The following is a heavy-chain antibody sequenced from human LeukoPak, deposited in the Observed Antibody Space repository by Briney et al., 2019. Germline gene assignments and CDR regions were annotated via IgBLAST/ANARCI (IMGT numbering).Heavy chain of an antibody. D-gene: IGHD2-15*01. CDR1: GFTFSHYG. J-gene: IGHJ4*02. V-gene: IGHV3-33*01. CDR3: ARDRYCSGGSCFNFDF. CDR2: ISHDGGES. Sequence: GGSLRLSCAASGFTFSHYGMHWVRQAPGKGLEWVALISHDGGESYYVDSVKDRFAISRDNSKNTLYLQMNSLRAGDTAIYYCARDRYCSGGSCFNFDFWGQGTLIPASS.